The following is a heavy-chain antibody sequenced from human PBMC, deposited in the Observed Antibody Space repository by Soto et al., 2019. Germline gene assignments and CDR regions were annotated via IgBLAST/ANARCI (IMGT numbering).Heavy chain of an antibody. D-gene: IGHD2-8*01. CDR3: AKDRQPDGRWPFDH. CDR2: IRKDTRTT. CDR1: GFTFSAYS. J-gene: IGHJ4*02. Sequence: GGSLRLACAASGFTFSAYSMSWVRQAPGKGLEWISTIRKDTRTTYYVDSVTGRFTISRDNSKNTLYLQMHSLRAEDTAVYYCAKDRQPDGRWPFDHWGQGTLVTVSS. V-gene: IGHV3-23*01.